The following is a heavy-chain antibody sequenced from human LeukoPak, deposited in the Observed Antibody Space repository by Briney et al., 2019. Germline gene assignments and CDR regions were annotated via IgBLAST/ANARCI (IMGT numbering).Heavy chain of an antibody. J-gene: IGHJ4*02. V-gene: IGHV1-18*01. D-gene: IGHD3-22*01. Sequence: GASVKVSCKASGYTFTSYGISWVQQAPGQGLEWMGWISAYNGNTNYAQKLQGRVTMTTDTSTSTAYMELRSLRSDDTAVYYCARGSSGYLRGDFDYWGQGTLVTVSS. CDR3: ARGSSGYLRGDFDY. CDR2: ISAYNGNT. CDR1: GYTFTSYG.